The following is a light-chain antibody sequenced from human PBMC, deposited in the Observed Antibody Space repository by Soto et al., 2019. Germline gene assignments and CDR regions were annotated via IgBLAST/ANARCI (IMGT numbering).Light chain of an antibody. CDR1: RSNIGSNA. V-gene: IGLV1-44*01. CDR2: TDS. Sequence: QSVLTQPPSVSGTPGQRVTISCSGSRSNIGSNAVNWYQQFPGAAPKLLIYTDSQRPSGVPDRISGAKSATSASLAISGLQSDDEADYYCISYIPSTTTHWVFGGGTKLTVL. J-gene: IGLJ3*02. CDR3: ISYIPSTTTHWV.